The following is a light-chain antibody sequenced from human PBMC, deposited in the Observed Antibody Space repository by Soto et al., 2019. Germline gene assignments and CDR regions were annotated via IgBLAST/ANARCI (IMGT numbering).Light chain of an antibody. Sequence: EIVLTQSPGTLSLSPGERATLSCSASQSVSSSYLAWYQQKPGQAPRLLIYGASSRATGIPDRFSGSGSGTDFTLTISRLEPEDFATYYCQQSYSTPPITFGQGTRLEI. V-gene: IGKV3-20*01. CDR2: GAS. CDR3: QQSYSTPPIT. CDR1: QSVSSSY. J-gene: IGKJ5*01.